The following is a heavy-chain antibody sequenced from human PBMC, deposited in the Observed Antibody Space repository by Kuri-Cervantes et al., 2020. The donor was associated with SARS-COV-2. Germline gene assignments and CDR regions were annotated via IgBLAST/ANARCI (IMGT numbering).Heavy chain of an antibody. CDR1: GFTFDDYT. CDR3: ARDKDSMGFGELFDY. D-gene: IGHD3-10*01. Sequence: LSLTCAASGFTFDDYTMHWVRQAPGKGLEWVSLISWDGGSTYYADSVKGRFTISRDNAKNSLYLQMNSLRAEDTAVYYCARDKDSMGFGELFDYWGQGTLVTVSS. V-gene: IGHV3-43*01. CDR2: ISWDGGST. J-gene: IGHJ4*02.